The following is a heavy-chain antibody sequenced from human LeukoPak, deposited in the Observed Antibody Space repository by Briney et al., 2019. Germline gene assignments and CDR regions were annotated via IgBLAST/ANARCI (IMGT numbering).Heavy chain of an antibody. V-gene: IGHV3-23*01. Sequence: PGGSLRLSCAASGFTFSSYAVSWVRQAPGKGLEWASAVSGGGGTTYYADSVKGRFTISRDNSKNTLYLQMSSLRAEDPAVYYWAKTTRCPYYLDSGAQEPLLTVSS. D-gene: IGHD1-1*01. CDR2: VSGGGGTT. J-gene: IGHJ4*02. CDR1: GFTFSSYA. CDR3: AKTTRCPYYLDS.